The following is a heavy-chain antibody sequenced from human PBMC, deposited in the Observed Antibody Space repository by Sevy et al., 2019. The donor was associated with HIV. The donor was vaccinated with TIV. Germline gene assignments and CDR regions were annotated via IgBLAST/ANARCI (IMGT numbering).Heavy chain of an antibody. CDR3: ARGADYFDSSGANFEY. D-gene: IGHD3-22*01. Sequence: GGSLRLSCAASGFSFSNYGMHWVRQAPGKGLEWVALIWYDGSSKYYADSVKGRLTISRDNSKNTLSLQMNSLRAEDTAVYYCARGADYFDSSGANFEYSGQGTLVTVSS. J-gene: IGHJ4*02. CDR1: GFSFSNYG. V-gene: IGHV3-33*01. CDR2: IWYDGSSK.